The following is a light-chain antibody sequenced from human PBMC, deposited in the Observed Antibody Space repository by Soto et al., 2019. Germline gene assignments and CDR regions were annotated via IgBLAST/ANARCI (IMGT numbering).Light chain of an antibody. CDR1: QPISKN. V-gene: IGKV1-39*01. Sequence: DIQMTQSPSSLSASVGDRVTITCRASQPISKNLNWYQQRPGKPPNLLIYASSSVQRGVPPRFSGGGSGTEFTLTITSLQPEDFATYHCQQTDSTPITFGQGTRLEIK. CDR3: QQTDSTPIT. J-gene: IGKJ5*01. CDR2: ASS.